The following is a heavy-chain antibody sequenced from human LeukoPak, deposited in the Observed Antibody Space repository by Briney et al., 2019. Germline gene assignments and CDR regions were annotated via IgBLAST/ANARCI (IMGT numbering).Heavy chain of an antibody. J-gene: IGHJ3*02. CDR3: ARLGVQLPDASDI. Sequence: GGSLRLSCAASGFTFSSYWMSWVRQAPGKGLEWVANIKQDGSEKYYVDSVKGRFTISRDNAKNSLYLQMNSLRAEDTAVYYCARLGVQLPDASDIWGQGTMVTVSS. CDR2: IKQDGSEK. V-gene: IGHV3-7*01. D-gene: IGHD2-2*01. CDR1: GFTFSSYW.